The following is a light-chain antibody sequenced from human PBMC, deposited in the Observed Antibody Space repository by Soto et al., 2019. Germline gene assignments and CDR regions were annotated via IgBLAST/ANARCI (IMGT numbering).Light chain of an antibody. CDR1: QGISSW. V-gene: IGKV1-12*01. Sequence: DIQMTQSPSAVSAAVGDRVTITCRASQGISSWLAWYQQKPGKAPKLLIYVTSTLQSGLPSRFSGSASGTDFTLTISSLQPEDFATYYCQQANSFPFTFGPGTKVHIK. CDR2: VTS. CDR3: QQANSFPFT. J-gene: IGKJ3*01.